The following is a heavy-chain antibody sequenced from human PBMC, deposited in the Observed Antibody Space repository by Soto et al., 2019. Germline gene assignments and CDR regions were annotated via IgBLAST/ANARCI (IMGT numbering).Heavy chain of an antibody. D-gene: IGHD3-9*01. CDR3: ARDFTVLRYFDWLPSPWFDP. V-gene: IGHV3-48*01. Sequence: PGGSLRLSCAASGFSFSTYAMNWVRQAPGKGLEWVAYISSSGMTIYYADSVKGRFTISRDNSKNSLYLQMNSLRAEDTAVYYCARDFTVLRYFDWLPSPWFDPWGQGTLVTVSS. J-gene: IGHJ5*02. CDR1: GFSFSTYA. CDR2: ISSSGMTI.